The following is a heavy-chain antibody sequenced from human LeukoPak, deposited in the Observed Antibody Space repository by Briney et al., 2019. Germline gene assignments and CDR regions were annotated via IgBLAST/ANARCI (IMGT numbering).Heavy chain of an antibody. V-gene: IGHV1-18*01. D-gene: IGHD5-12*01. Sequence: GASVKVSCKTSGYTFTNYGVNWVRPAPGQGLEWMGYISGYNGNTKYAQELQGRVTMTTDTSTSTAYMELRSLRSDDTAVYYCARRHLSGYASDYWGQGTLVTVSS. CDR2: ISGYNGNT. J-gene: IGHJ4*02. CDR1: GYTFTNYG. CDR3: ARRHLSGYASDY.